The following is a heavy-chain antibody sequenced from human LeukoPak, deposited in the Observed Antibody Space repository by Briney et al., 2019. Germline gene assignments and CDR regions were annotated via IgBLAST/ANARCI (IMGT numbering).Heavy chain of an antibody. CDR3: ARGLGCSSTSCQEDY. D-gene: IGHD2-2*01. CDR1: GYTFTSYA. Sequence: ASAKVSCKASGYTFTSYAMNWVRQAPGQGLEWMGRIIPILGIANYAQKFQGRVTITADKSTSTAYMELSSLRSEDTAVYYCARGLGCSSTSCQEDYWGQGTLVTVSS. V-gene: IGHV1-69*04. J-gene: IGHJ4*02. CDR2: IIPILGIA.